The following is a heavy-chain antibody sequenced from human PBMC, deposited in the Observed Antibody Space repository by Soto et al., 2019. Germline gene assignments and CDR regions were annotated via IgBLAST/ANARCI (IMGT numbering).Heavy chain of an antibody. CDR3: ARGSPLLRWTNPNDY. D-gene: IGHD4-17*01. CDR1: GYTFTGYY. V-gene: IGHV1-2*04. J-gene: IGHJ4*02. CDR2: INPNSGGT. Sequence: ASVKVSCKASGYTFTGYYMHWVRQAPGQGLEWMGWINPNSGGTNYAQKFQGWVTMTRDTSISTAYMELSRLRSDDTAVYYCARGSPLLRWTNPNDYWGQGTLVTVSS.